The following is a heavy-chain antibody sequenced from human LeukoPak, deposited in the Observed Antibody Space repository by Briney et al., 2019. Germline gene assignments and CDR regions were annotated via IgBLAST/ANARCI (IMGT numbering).Heavy chain of an antibody. CDR1: GFTFSSYA. J-gene: IGHJ4*02. CDR2: ISGSGGST. V-gene: IGHV3-23*01. CDR3: AKSGQDIVVVVAATPEYY. Sequence: GGSLRLSCAASGFTFSSYALSWVRQAPGKGLEWVSAISGSGGSTYYADSVKGRFTISRDNSKNTLYLQMNSLRAEDMAVYYCAKSGQDIVVVVAATPEYYWGQGTLVTVSS. D-gene: IGHD2-15*01.